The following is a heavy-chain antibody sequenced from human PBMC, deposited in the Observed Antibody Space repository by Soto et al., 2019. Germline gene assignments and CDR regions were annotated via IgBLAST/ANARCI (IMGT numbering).Heavy chain of an antibody. CDR2: ISGSGGST. V-gene: IGHV3-23*01. Sequence: GGSLRLSCAASGFTFSSYAMSWVRQAPGKGLEWVSAISGSGGSTYYADSVKGRFTISRDNSKNTLYLQMNSLRAEDTAVYYCAKVVGQQRSYYYYYGMDVWGQGTTVTVSS. J-gene: IGHJ6*02. CDR3: AKVVGQQRSYYYYYGMDV. D-gene: IGHD6-13*01. CDR1: GFTFSSYA.